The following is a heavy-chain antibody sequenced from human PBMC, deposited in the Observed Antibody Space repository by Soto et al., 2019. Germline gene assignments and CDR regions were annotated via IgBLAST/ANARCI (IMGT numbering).Heavy chain of an antibody. CDR3: AKDVDWRGYSGYGGYFDY. J-gene: IGHJ4*02. D-gene: IGHD5-12*01. CDR2: ISYDGSNK. V-gene: IGHV3-30*18. Sequence: QVQLVESGGGVVQPGRSLRLSCAASGFTFSSYGMHWVRQAPGKGLEWVAVISYDGSNKYYADSVKGRFTISRDNSKNTLCLQMNSLRAEDTAVYYCAKDVDWRGYSGYGGYFDYWGQGTLVTVSS. CDR1: GFTFSSYG.